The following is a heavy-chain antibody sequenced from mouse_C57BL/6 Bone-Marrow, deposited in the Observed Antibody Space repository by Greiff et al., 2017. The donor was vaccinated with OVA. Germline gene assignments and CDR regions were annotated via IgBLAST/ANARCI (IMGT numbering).Heavy chain of an antibody. J-gene: IGHJ2*01. Sequence: QVQLQQSGAELVRPGASVTLSCKASGYTFTDYEMHWVKQTPVHGLEWIGAIDPETGGTAYNQKFKGKAILTADKSSSTAYMELRSLTSDDSAVYDCTRKGNYSNLYWGQGTTLTVSS. CDR1: GYTFTDYE. CDR2: IDPETGGT. D-gene: IGHD2-5*01. CDR3: TRKGNYSNLY. V-gene: IGHV1-15*01.